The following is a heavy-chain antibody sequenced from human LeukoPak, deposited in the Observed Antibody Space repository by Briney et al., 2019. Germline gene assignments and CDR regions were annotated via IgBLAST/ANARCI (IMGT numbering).Heavy chain of an antibody. CDR2: IRSKAYGGTT. CDR1: GFTFGDYA. D-gene: IGHD6-19*01. Sequence: PGRSLRLSCTASGFTFGDYAMSWVRQAPGKGLEWVGFIRSKAYGGTTEYAASVKGRFTISRDNAKNSLYLQMNSLRAEDTAVYYCARAGYSSDQGRGVYYFDYWGQGTLVTVSS. CDR3: ARAGYSSDQGRGVYYFDY. V-gene: IGHV3-49*04. J-gene: IGHJ4*02.